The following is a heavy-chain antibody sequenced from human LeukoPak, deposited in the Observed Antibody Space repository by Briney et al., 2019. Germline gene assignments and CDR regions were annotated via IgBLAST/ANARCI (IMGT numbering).Heavy chain of an antibody. CDR2: ISSSSSTI. CDR3: ARDTAVAPFDL. V-gene: IGHV3-48*04. Sequence: GGSLRLSCAASGFTFSSYGMHWVRQAPGKGLEWVSYISSSSSTIYYADSVKGRFTISRDNAKNSLYLQMNSLRAEDTAVYYCARDTAVAPFDLWGRGTLVTVST. J-gene: IGHJ2*01. CDR1: GFTFSSYG. D-gene: IGHD6-19*01.